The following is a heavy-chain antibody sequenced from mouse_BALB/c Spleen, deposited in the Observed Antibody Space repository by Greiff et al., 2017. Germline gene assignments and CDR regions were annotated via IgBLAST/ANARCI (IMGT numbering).Heavy chain of an antibody. CDR1: GYTFTDYV. CDR3: TIGMPYIGYYYAMDY. Sequence: QVQLQQSGPELVKPGASVKMSCKASGYTFTDYVISWVKQRTGQGLEWIGETYPGSGSTYYNEKFKRKATLTVDKSSSTAYMQLSSLTSEDSAVYYCTIGMPYIGYYYAMDYWGQGTSVTVSS. J-gene: IGHJ4*01. CDR2: TYPGSGST. V-gene: IGHV1-77*01. D-gene: IGHD1-3*01.